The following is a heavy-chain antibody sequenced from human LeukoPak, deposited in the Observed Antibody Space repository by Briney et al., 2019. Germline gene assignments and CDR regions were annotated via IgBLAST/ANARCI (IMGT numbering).Heavy chain of an antibody. D-gene: IGHD5-12*01. Sequence: SETLSLTCAVYGGSFCGYYWSWIRDPPGRGLEWSGEINHRGSTNYNPSLTSRVTISVDTSKKQSFLKLSSVPAADTAVYYCARSLAWWLQSYFDYWGQGTLVTVSS. CDR2: INHRGST. CDR1: GGSFCGYY. J-gene: IGHJ4*02. V-gene: IGHV4-34*01. CDR3: ARSLAWWLQSYFDY.